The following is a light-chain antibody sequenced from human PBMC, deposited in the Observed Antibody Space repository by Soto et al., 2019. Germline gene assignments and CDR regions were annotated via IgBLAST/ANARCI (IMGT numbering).Light chain of an antibody. CDR2: GAS. J-gene: IGKJ4*01. V-gene: IGKV3-20*01. CDR3: QQYGSSPLT. CDR1: QSVSSSY. Sequence: EIVLTQSPGTLSLSPGERATLSCRASQSVSSSYLTWYQHKPGQAPRLLIYGASSRATGVPDRFSGSGSGTDFTLTISRLEPEDFAVYYCQQYGSSPLTFGGGTKVDNK.